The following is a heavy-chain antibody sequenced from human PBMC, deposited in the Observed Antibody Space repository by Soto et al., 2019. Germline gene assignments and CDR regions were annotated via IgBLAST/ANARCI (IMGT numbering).Heavy chain of an antibody. V-gene: IGHV3-30*18. CDR3: ANERYSYGSVYYGMDV. J-gene: IGHJ6*02. CDR1: GFSFDSYG. CDR2: ISYDGSKE. D-gene: IGHD5-18*01. Sequence: GGSLRLSCAASGFSFDSYGMHWVRQAPGKGLEWVALISYDGSKENYKDSVRGRFTISRDNTKNTLYLQMNSLRGDDTAVYYCANERYSYGSVYYGMDVWGQGTTVTVSS.